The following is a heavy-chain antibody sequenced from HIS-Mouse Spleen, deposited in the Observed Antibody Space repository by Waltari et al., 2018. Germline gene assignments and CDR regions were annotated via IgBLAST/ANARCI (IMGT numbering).Heavy chain of an antibody. Sequence: QLQLQESGPGLVKPSETLSLTCTVSGGSISSSSYYWGWIRQPPGKGVEWSGSIYYSGSTYYNPSLKSRGTISVDTSKNQFSLKLSSVTAADTAVYYCAREIPYSSSWYDWYFDLWGRGTLVTVSS. CDR1: GGSISSSSYY. J-gene: IGHJ2*01. D-gene: IGHD6-13*01. CDR3: AREIPYSSSWYDWYFDL. V-gene: IGHV4-39*07. CDR2: IYYSGST.